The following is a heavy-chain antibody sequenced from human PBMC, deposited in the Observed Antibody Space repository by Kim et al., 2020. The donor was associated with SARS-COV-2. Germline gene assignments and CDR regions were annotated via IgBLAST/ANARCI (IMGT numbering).Heavy chain of an antibody. CDR2: SYT. J-gene: IGHJ5*02. Sequence: SYTNYSPSFQGHVTISADKSISTANLQWSSLKASDTAMYYCAFGELRFDPWGQGTLVTVSS. D-gene: IGHD3-10*01. CDR3: AFGELRFDP. V-gene: IGHV5-10-1*01.